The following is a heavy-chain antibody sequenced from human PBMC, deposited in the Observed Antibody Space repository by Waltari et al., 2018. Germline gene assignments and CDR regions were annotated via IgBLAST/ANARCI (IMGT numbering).Heavy chain of an antibody. J-gene: IGHJ4*02. Sequence: QVQMVQSGAEVKKPGASVKVSCKASGYSFTAYYSHWVRQAPGQGLEWMGRINPNSGATTYAQMFQGRVTMTRDTSISTAYMEVTGLRSDDTAVYYCARVLSTVQLGIFAYWGQGTVVTVSS. CDR2: INPNSGAT. CDR1: GYSFTAYY. V-gene: IGHV1-2*06. CDR3: ARVLSTVQLGIFAY. D-gene: IGHD7-27*01.